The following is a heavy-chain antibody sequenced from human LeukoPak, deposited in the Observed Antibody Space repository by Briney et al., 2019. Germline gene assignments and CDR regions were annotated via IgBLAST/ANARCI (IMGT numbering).Heavy chain of an antibody. CDR1: GYTFTTYA. D-gene: IGHD3-22*01. CDR3: ARSDTSFAFDI. J-gene: IGHJ3*02. CDR2: VNGGNGNT. Sequence: ASVKVSCEASGYTFTTYALHWVRQAPGQRLEWMGWVNGGNGNTKYSQKFQDRVTIIRDTSASTAYMELSSLRSEDTAVYYCARSDTSFAFDIWGQGTMVIVSS. V-gene: IGHV1-3*01.